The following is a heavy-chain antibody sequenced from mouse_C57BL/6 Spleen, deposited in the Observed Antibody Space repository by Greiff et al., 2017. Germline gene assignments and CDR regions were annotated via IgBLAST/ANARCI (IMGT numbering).Heavy chain of an antibody. CDR3: YCKGFAY. CDR2: ISSGSSTI. D-gene: IGHD1-3*01. Sequence: EVNVVESGGGLVQPGGSLKLSCAASGFTFSDYGMYWVRQAPEKGLEWVAYISSGSSTIYYADTVKGRFTISRDNAKNTLFLQMTRLRSEDTAMYYCYCKGFAYWGQGTLVTVSA. V-gene: IGHV5-17*01. CDR1: GFTFSDYG. J-gene: IGHJ3*01.